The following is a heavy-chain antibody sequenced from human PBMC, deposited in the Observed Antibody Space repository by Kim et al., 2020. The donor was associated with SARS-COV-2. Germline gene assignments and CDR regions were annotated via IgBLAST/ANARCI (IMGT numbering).Heavy chain of an antibody. V-gene: IGHV1-69*01. Sequence: YEQSFQGRVTLTADESTSTAFMERNTLDSEDTATYYCARGLGSSSLGFDHWGQGTLVTVSS. D-gene: IGHD6-6*01. J-gene: IGHJ1*01. CDR3: ARGLGSSSLGFDH.